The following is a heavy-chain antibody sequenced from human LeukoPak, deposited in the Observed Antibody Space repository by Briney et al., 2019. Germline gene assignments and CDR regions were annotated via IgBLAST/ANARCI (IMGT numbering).Heavy chain of an antibody. D-gene: IGHD3-16*02. CDR2: INPSGGST. CDR1: GYTFSSYY. CDR3: GSVKYYDYVWGTYPLDY. J-gene: IGHJ4*02. Sequence: ASVKVSFQASGYTFSSYYIHWMRQAPGQGLEWMGIINPSGGSTSYAQKFQGRVTMTRDTSTSTVYMELSSLISDDTAVYYCGSVKYYDYVWGTYPLDYWGQGTLVTVSS. V-gene: IGHV1-46*01.